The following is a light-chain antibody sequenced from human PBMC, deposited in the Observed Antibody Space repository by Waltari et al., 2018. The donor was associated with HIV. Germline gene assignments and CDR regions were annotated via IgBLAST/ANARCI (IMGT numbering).Light chain of an antibody. CDR2: DPP. V-gene: IGLV1-51*01. CDR1: SSNIGTNP. CDR3: GAWDNRLRSVV. Sequence: QSVLTQPPSVSTAPGQQATISCSGSSSNIGTNPVSWYQQFPGRVPNLLIYDPPNRPPGIPDRFAGSQSGTSATLDITGLQTGDEADYYCGAWDNRLRSVVFGGGTKLAVL. J-gene: IGLJ3*02.